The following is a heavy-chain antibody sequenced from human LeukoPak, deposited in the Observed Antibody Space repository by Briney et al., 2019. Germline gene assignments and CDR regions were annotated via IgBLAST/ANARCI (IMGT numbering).Heavy chain of an antibody. CDR2: ISSSGSTI. Sequence: PGGSLRLSCAASGFTFSNYVIHWVRQAPGKGLEWVSYISSSGSTIYYADSVKGRFTISRDNAKNSLYLQMNSLRAEDTAVYYCARGYCGGDCYLGYFDYWGQGTLVTVSS. J-gene: IGHJ4*02. D-gene: IGHD2-21*02. V-gene: IGHV3-48*04. CDR1: GFTFSNYV. CDR3: ARGYCGGDCYLGYFDY.